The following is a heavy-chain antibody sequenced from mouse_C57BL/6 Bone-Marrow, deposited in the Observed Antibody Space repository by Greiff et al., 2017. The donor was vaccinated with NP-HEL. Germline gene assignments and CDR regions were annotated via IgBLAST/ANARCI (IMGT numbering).Heavy chain of an antibody. V-gene: IGHV1-66*01. Sequence: QVQLKQSGPELVKPGASVKISCKASGYSFTSYYIHWVKQRPGQGLEWIGWIYPGSGNTKYNEKFKGKATLTADTSSSTAYMQLSSLTSEDSAVYYCARRGPPPTSLYWYFDVWGTGTTVTVSS. CDR2: IYPGSGNT. CDR1: GYSFTSYY. J-gene: IGHJ1*03. CDR3: ARRGPPPTSLYWYFDV. D-gene: IGHD5-5*01.